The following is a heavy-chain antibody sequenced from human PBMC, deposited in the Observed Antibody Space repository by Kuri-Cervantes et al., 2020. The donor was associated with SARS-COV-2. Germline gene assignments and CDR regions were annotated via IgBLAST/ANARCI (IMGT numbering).Heavy chain of an antibody. D-gene: IGHD6-25*01. J-gene: IGHJ6*03. Sequence: SETLSLTCTVSDGSISSHYWSWIRQPPGKGLEWIGYIYYSGSTNYNPSLKSRVTISVDTSKNQFSLKLSSVTAADTAVYYCARRPSTWYMDVWGKGTTVTVSS. V-gene: IGHV4-59*08. CDR3: ARRPSTWYMDV. CDR1: DGSISSHY. CDR2: IYYSGST.